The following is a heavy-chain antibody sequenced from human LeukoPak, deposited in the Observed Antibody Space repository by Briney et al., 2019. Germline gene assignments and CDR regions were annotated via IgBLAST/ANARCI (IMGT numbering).Heavy chain of an antibody. CDR2: VSSSSSTI. Sequence: GGSLRLSCAASGSTFSSYNMNWVRQAPGKGLEWVSYVSSSSSTIYYADSVKGRFTISRDNAKNSLFLQMNSLRAEDTAVYYCARGSAAVAGYSYYYYGMDVWGQRTTVTVSS. CDR3: ARGSAAVAGYSYYYYGMDV. CDR1: GSTFSSYN. V-gene: IGHV3-48*04. J-gene: IGHJ6*02. D-gene: IGHD6-19*01.